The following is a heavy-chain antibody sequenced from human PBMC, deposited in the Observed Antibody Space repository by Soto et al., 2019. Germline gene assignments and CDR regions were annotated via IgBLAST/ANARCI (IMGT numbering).Heavy chain of an antibody. J-gene: IGHJ4*02. Sequence: QIQLVQSGPEVQRPGASVKVSCKASGYSFKNYDISWVRQAPGQGLEWLGWITAYNGNTKYIEKVQDRITLTTDTATSPAYMELGGPRPDDPAVYYCARGTYRALTYWGQGTGVTVS. D-gene: IGHD2-21*01. CDR3: ARGTYRALTY. V-gene: IGHV1-18*01. CDR2: ITAYNGNT. CDR1: GYSFKNYD.